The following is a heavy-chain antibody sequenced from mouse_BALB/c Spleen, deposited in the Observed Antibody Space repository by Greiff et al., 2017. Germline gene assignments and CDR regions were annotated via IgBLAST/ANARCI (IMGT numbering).Heavy chain of an antibody. Sequence: VQLKESGAELVRPGTSVKISCTASGYTFTNYWLGWVKQRPGHGLEWIGDIYPGGGYTNYNEKFKGKATLTADTSSSTAYMQLSSLTSEDSAVYFCARDAMDYWGQGTSVTVSS. CDR3: ARDAMDY. CDR1: GYTFTNYW. J-gene: IGHJ4*01. CDR2: IYPGGGYT. V-gene: IGHV1-63*02.